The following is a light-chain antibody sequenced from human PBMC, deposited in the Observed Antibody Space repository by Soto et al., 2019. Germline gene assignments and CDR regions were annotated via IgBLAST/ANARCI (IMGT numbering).Light chain of an antibody. CDR3: ISYTSSSTLGV. CDR1: SSDVGGYNY. CDR2: EVS. Sequence: QSALTQPASVSGSPGQSITISCTGTSSDVGGYNYVSWYQQHPGKAPKLMIYEVSNRPSGVSNRFSGSKSGNTASLTISGLQAEDEADYYCISYTSSSTLGVFGGGTKLTFL. V-gene: IGLV2-14*01. J-gene: IGLJ3*02.